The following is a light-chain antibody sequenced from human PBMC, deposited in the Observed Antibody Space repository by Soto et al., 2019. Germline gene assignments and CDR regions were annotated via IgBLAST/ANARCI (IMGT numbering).Light chain of an antibody. CDR1: ENIKNW. J-gene: IGKJ1*01. Sequence: DVQMTQSPSTLAASVGDRVTITCMASENIKNWLAWYQQTPGKAPKVLISDASRLETGVPSRFSGSGYGTDFTLTITSLQTDDFGTHHCQQYDVHPKTFGQGTKVDIK. CDR2: DAS. CDR3: QQYDVHPKT. V-gene: IGKV1-5*01.